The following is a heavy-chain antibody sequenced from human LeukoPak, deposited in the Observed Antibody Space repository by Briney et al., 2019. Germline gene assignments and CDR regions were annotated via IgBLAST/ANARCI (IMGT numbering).Heavy chain of an antibody. V-gene: IGHV3-21*01. CDR1: GFTFSSYS. CDR3: ARGYSSSPNWFDP. D-gene: IGHD6-13*01. CDR2: ISSSSSYI. J-gene: IGHJ5*02. Sequence: GGSLRLPRAASGFTFSSYSMNWVRQAPGKGLEWVSSISSSSSYIYYADSVKGRFTISRDNAKNSLYLQMNSLRAEDTAVYYCARGYSSSPNWFDPWGQGTLVTVSS.